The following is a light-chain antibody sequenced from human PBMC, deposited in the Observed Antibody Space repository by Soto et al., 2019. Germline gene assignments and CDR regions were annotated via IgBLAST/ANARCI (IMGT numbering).Light chain of an antibody. Sequence: EIVMTQSPATLSVSPGERATFSFSASQSVSSNLAWYQQKPGQAPRLLIYGASIRATGIPARFGGSGSGTEFTLTISTLQSEDFAIYYCQHYNNWPPWTFGQGTKVDIK. CDR1: QSVSSN. V-gene: IGKV3-15*01. J-gene: IGKJ1*01. CDR3: QHYNNWPPWT. CDR2: GAS.